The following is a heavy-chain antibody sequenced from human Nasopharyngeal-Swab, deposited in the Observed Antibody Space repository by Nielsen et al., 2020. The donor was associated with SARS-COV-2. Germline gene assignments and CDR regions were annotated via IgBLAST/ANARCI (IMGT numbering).Heavy chain of an antibody. J-gene: IGHJ5*02. D-gene: IGHD2-8*01. CDR3: ARDWTKFDP. V-gene: IGHV1-8*01. CDR2: MNPNSGNT. Sequence: WVRQAPGQGLEWMGWMNPNSGNTGYAQKFQGRVTMTRNTSISTAYMELGSLRSEDTAVYYCARDWTKFDPWGQGTLVTVSS.